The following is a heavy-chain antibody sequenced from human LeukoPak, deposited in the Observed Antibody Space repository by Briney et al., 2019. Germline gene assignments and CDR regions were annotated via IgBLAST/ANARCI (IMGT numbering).Heavy chain of an antibody. CDR1: GYTFTSHG. V-gene: IGHV1-18*01. CDR2: ISADNGNT. J-gene: IGHJ4*02. D-gene: IGHD6-13*01. Sequence: ASVKVSCKASGYTFTSHGISWVRQAPGQGLEWLGWISADNGNTNYAQKVQGRVTMTTDTSTSTAYMELRSLRSDDTAIYYCAKDAAAAGSAYYFEYWGQGTLVTVSS. CDR3: AKDAAAAGSAYYFEY.